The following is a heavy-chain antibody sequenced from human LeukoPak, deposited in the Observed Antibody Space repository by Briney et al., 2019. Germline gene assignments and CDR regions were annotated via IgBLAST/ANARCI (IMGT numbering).Heavy chain of an antibody. CDR3: ARLGIAAAANWFDP. D-gene: IGHD6-13*01. CDR1: GGSISSSSYY. J-gene: IGHJ5*02. Sequence: SETLSLTCTVSGGSISSSSYYWGWIRQPPGKGLEWIGYIYYSGSTNYNPSLKSRVTISVDTSKNQFSLKLSSVTAADTAVYYCARLGIAAAANWFDPWGQGTLVTVSS. CDR2: IYYSGST. V-gene: IGHV4-61*05.